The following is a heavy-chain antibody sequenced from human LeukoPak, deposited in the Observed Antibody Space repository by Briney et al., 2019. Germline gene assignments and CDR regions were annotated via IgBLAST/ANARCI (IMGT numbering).Heavy chain of an antibody. Sequence: GGSLRLSCTASGFTFSSYGMSWVRQAPGKGLEWVSAISGSTGRTYYADSVKGRFTISRDNSKNTLYLQMNNLRAEDTAVYYCAPRVVGSAPFDYWGQGTLVTVSS. CDR1: GFTFSSYG. J-gene: IGHJ4*02. V-gene: IGHV3-23*01. D-gene: IGHD2-15*01. CDR2: ISGSTGRT. CDR3: APRVVGSAPFDY.